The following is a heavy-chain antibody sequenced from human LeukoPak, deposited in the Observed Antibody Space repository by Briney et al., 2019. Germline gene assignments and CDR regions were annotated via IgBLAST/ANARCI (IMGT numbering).Heavy chain of an antibody. CDR2: INPNSGGT. Sequence: ASVKVSCKASGYTFTGYYMNWVRQAPGQGLEWMGWINPNSGGTNYAQKFQGRVTMTRDTSISTAYMELSSLRPEDTAVYYCARDLVGSHTGYSSGAWDYWGQGTLVTVSS. J-gene: IGHJ4*02. CDR1: GYTFTGYY. CDR3: ARDLVGSHTGYSSGAWDY. D-gene: IGHD3-9*01. V-gene: IGHV1-2*02.